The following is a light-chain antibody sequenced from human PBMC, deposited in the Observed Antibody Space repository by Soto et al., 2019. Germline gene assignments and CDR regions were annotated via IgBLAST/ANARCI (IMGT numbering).Light chain of an antibody. CDR3: AAWDERQHGYV. J-gene: IGLJ1*01. V-gene: IGLV1-44*01. Sequence: QSVLTQPPSASGTPGQSVTISCTGRRYNIETNTVNWYQQLPGTAPKVLIYSNDQRPSGAPDRFSGSKSRTSASLAISGFQCEDEAAYYCAAWDERQHGYVFGVRTKVTVL. CDR1: RYNIETNT. CDR2: SND.